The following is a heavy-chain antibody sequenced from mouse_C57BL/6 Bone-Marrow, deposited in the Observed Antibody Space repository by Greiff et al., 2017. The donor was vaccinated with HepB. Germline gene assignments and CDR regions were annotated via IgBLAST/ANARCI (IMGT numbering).Heavy chain of an antibody. CDR2: SRNKANDYTT. V-gene: IGHV7-1*01. CDR1: GFTFSDFY. Sequence: EVKLEESGGGLVQSGRSLRLSCATSGFTFSDFYMEWVRQAPGKGLEWIAASRNKANDYTTEYSASVKGRFIVSRDTSQSILYLQMNALRAEDTAIYYCARDAGTGTWFAYWGQGTLVTVSA. D-gene: IGHD4-1*01. CDR3: ARDAGTGTWFAY. J-gene: IGHJ3*01.